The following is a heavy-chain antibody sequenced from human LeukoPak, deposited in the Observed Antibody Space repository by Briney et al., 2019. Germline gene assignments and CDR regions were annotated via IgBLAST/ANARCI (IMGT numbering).Heavy chain of an antibody. V-gene: IGHV3-74*01. D-gene: IGHD4-17*01. Sequence: GGSLRLSCAASGFTFSSYWMHWVRQAPGKGLVWVSRINSDGSSTSYADSVKGRFTISRDNAKNALYLQLNSLRDDDTAVYYCARGTSDYRNALDIWGQGTMVTVSS. CDR2: INSDGSST. CDR1: GFTFSSYW. J-gene: IGHJ3*02. CDR3: ARGTSDYRNALDI.